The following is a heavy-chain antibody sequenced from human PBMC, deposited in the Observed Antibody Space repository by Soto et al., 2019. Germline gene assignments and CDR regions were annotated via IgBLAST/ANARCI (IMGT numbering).Heavy chain of an antibody. V-gene: IGHV3-30*18. CDR3: AKSRKPVHYYYYGMDV. CDR2: ISYDGSNK. CDR1: GFTFGSYG. J-gene: IGHJ6*02. Sequence: GGSLRLSCAASGFTFGSYGMHWVGQAPGKGLEWVAVISYDGSNKYYADSVKGRFTISRDNSKNTLYLQMNSLRAEDTAVYYCAKSRKPVHYYYYGMDVWGQGT.